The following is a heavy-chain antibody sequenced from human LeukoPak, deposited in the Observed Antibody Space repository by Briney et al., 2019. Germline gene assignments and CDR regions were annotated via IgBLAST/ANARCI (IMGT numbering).Heavy chain of an antibody. Sequence: ASVKVSCKASGYTFTSYDINWVRQATGQGLEWMGWMNPNSGNTGYAQKFQGRVTMTRNTFISTAYMELSSLRSEDTAVYYCARGPSGSGSYYNDYWGQGTLVTVSS. J-gene: IGHJ4*02. V-gene: IGHV1-8*01. CDR3: ARGPSGSGSYYNDY. CDR1: GYTFTSYD. D-gene: IGHD3-10*01. CDR2: MNPNSGNT.